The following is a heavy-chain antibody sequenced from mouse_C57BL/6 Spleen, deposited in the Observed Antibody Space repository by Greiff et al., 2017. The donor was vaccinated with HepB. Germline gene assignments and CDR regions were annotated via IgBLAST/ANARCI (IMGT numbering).Heavy chain of an antibody. CDR1: GYSFTGYY. V-gene: IGHV1-42*01. J-gene: IGHJ1*03. D-gene: IGHD3-1*01. Sequence: VQLQQSGPELVKPGASVTISCKASGYSFTGYYMNWVKQSPEKSLEWIGEINPSTGGTTYNQKFKAKDTLTVDKSSSTAYMQLKSLTSEDSAVYYCARRGLQRYFDGWGTGTTVTVSS. CDR3: ARRGLQRYFDG. CDR2: INPSTGGT.